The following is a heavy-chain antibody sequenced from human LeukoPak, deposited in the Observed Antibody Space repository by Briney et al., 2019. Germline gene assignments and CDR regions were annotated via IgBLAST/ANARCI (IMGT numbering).Heavy chain of an antibody. Sequence: PSETLSLTCTVSGGSISSHYWSWIRQPPGKGLEWIGYIYYSGGTNYNPSLKSRVAISVDTSKNQFSLKLSSVTAADTAVYYCARVSGYNYMAYFDYWSQGTLVTVSS. V-gene: IGHV4-59*11. J-gene: IGHJ4*02. D-gene: IGHD5-24*01. CDR3: ARVSGYNYMAYFDY. CDR2: IYYSGGT. CDR1: GGSISSHY.